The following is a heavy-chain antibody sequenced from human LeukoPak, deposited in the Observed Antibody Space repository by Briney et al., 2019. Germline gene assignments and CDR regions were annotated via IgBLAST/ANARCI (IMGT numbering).Heavy chain of an antibody. J-gene: IGHJ4*02. CDR3: ARVRLITIFGLVIIGGIDN. V-gene: IGHV4-59*11. CDR1: GGSISSHY. Sequence: SETLSLTCDASGGSISSHYWTWIRQPPGKGLEWIGFIHNSGSTTYTPSLKSRLTISQDTSKNQFSLKLNSVTAADTAVYYCARVRLITIFGLVIIGGIDNWGQGALVTVSS. D-gene: IGHD3/OR15-3a*01. CDR2: IHNSGST.